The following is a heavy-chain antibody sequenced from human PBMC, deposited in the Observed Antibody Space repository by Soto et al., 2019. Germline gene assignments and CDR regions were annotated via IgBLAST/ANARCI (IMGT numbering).Heavy chain of an antibody. CDR3: ARDHYYDSSGYYFDP. Sequence: QVQLQQWGAGLLKPSETLSLTCAVYGGSFSGYYWSWIRQPPGKGLEWIGEINHSGSTNYNPSLKSRVTISVETSKNQFSLKLSSVTAADTAVYYCARDHYYDSSGYYFDPWGQGTLVTVSS. CDR1: GGSFSGYY. V-gene: IGHV4-34*01. J-gene: IGHJ5*02. D-gene: IGHD3-22*01. CDR2: INHSGST.